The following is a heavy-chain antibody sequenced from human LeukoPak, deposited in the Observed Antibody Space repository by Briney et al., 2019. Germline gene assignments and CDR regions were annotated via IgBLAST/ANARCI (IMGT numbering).Heavy chain of an antibody. V-gene: IGHV4-39*07. CDR3: SRSITVVRGVIMVDWFDP. Sequence: PSETLSLTCTVSGGSITSSSYYWGWIRQPPGKGLEWIGSIYYSGSTYYNPSLKSRVTISVDTSKNQFSLKLSSVTAADTAVYYCSRSITVVRGVIMVDWFDPWGQGTLVTVSS. CDR1: GGSITSSSYY. J-gene: IGHJ5*02. D-gene: IGHD3-10*01. CDR2: IYYSGST.